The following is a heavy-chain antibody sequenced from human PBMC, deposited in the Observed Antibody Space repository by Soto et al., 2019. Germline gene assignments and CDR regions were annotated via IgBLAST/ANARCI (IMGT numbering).Heavy chain of an antibody. CDR2: VRTYDGDT. J-gene: IGHJ3*01. Sequence: SVKVSSKASGYTFTNYYLHWVRQAPGQGLEWMGIVRTYDGDTKSAQKYKGRLTMTTDTSTTTVYMDLSGLTSDDTAIYDCATEALDAFEVWGQGTLVTV. CDR3: ATEALDAFEV. CDR1: GYTFTNYY. V-gene: IGHV1-46*01.